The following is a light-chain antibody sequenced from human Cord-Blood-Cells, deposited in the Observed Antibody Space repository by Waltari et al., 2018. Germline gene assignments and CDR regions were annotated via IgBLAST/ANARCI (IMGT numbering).Light chain of an antibody. CDR2: DVS. Sequence: QSALTQPRSVSGSPGQSVTISCTGTSSAVGCYNYVSWYQQHPGKAPKLMIYDVSKRPSGVPDRFSGSKSGNTASLTISGLQAEDEADYYCCSYAGSYTVFGGGTKLTVL. CDR3: CSYAGSYTV. V-gene: IGLV2-11*01. CDR1: SSAVGCYNY. J-gene: IGLJ3*02.